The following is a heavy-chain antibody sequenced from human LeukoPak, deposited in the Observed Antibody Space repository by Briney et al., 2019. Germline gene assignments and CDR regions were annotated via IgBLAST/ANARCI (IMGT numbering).Heavy chain of an antibody. Sequence: PGGSLGLSCAASGFTFSTYGMHWVRQGPGKGLEWVAVIWSDGSNKYYADSVKGRFTIYRDNSKNTLYLQMNSLRAEDTAVYYCARRGSGTYSVDQWGQGTLVTVSS. CDR2: IWSDGSNK. D-gene: IGHD3-10*01. CDR3: ARRGSGTYSVDQ. V-gene: IGHV3-33*01. J-gene: IGHJ4*02. CDR1: GFTFSTYG.